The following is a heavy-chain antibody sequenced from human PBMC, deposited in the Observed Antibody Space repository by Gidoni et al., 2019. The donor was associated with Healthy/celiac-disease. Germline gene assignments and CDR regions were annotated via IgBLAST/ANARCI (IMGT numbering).Heavy chain of an antibody. Sequence: EVQLVESGGGLVQPGGSLRLSCAASGFTFSSYWMHWVRQAPGKGLVWVSRINSDGSSTSYADSVKGRFTISRDNAKNTLYLQMNSLRAEDTAVYYCARGGVVFDPITGPDYWGQGTLVTVSS. CDR3: ARGGVVFDPITGPDY. D-gene: IGHD3-10*01. J-gene: IGHJ4*02. CDR2: INSDGSST. CDR1: GFTFSSYW. V-gene: IGHV3-74*01.